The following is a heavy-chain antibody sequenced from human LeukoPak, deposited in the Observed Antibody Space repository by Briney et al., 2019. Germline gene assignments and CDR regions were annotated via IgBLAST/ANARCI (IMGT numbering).Heavy chain of an antibody. CDR1: GGSISSYY. Sequence: PSETLSLTCTVSGGSISSYYWSWIRQPPGKGLEWIGYIYYSGSTNYNPSLKGRVTISVDTSKNQFSLKLSSVTAADTAVYYCVGAAATYYYYYMDVWGKGTTVTVSS. CDR3: VGAAATYYYYYMDV. D-gene: IGHD6-13*01. CDR2: IYYSGST. V-gene: IGHV4-59*01. J-gene: IGHJ6*03.